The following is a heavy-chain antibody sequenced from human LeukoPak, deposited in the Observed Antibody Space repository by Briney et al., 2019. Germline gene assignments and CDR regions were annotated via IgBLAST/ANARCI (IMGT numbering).Heavy chain of an antibody. J-gene: IGHJ4*02. Sequence: PSETLSLTCAVYGGSFSGYYWSWIRQPPGKGLEWIGEINHSGSTNYNPSLKSRVTISVDTSKNQFSLKLSSVTAADTAVYYCARPVAAYFDYWGQGTRVTVSS. D-gene: IGHD2-15*01. CDR1: GGSFSGYY. CDR3: ARPVAAYFDY. CDR2: INHSGST. V-gene: IGHV4-34*01.